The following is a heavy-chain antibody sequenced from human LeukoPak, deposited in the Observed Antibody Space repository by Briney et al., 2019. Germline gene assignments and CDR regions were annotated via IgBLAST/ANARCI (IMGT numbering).Heavy chain of an antibody. D-gene: IGHD1-26*01. V-gene: IGHV3-23*01. Sequence: GGSLRLSCAASGFTFSSYGMGWVRQAPGKGLEWVSAISGSGGSTYYADSVKGRFTISRDNSKNTLYLQMNSLRAEDTAVYYCAKSASGSYSLAGFDYWGQGTLVTVSS. J-gene: IGHJ4*02. CDR1: GFTFSSYG. CDR2: ISGSGGST. CDR3: AKSASGSYSLAGFDY.